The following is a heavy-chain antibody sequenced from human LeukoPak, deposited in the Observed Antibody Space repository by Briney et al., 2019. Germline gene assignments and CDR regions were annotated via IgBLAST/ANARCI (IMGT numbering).Heavy chain of an antibody. CDR3: AREGQQLVLGWFAP. CDR2: INPNSGGT. J-gene: IGHJ5*02. V-gene: IGHV1-2*02. CDR1: GYTFTGYY. D-gene: IGHD6-13*01. Sequence: GASVKVSCKASGYTFTGYYMHWVRQAPGQGLDWMGWINPNSGGTNYAQKFQGRVTITKDTSISTAYMELSRLRSDDPAVYYCAREGQQLVLGWFAPWGQGTLVTVSS.